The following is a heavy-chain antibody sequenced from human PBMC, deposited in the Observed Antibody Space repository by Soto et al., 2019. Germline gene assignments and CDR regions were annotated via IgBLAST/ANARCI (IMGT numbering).Heavy chain of an antibody. CDR2: ISGSGVST. CDR1: GFTFTSYA. Sequence: QTGGSLRLSCAASGFTFTSYAISWVRQAPGKGLEWVSAISGSGVSTYYADSVKGRFTISRDNSKNTLYLQMNSLRAEDTAIYYCAKDRSSSWYGFDYWGQGTLVTVSS. CDR3: AKDRSSSWYGFDY. D-gene: IGHD6-13*01. V-gene: IGHV3-23*01. J-gene: IGHJ4*02.